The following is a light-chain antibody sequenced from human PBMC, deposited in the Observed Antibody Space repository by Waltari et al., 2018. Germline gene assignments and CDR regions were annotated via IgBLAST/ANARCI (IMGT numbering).Light chain of an antibody. CDR1: QSVSKY. CDR2: DAS. V-gene: IGKV3-20*01. J-gene: IGKJ1*01. CDR3: QKYGTLPAT. Sequence: EIVLTQSPGTLSLSPGERATLSCRASQSVSKYLAWYQQKPGQAPRLLIYDASIRATGIPDRFSGSGWGTDFSLTISSLEPEDFAVYYCQKYGTLPATSGQGTKV.